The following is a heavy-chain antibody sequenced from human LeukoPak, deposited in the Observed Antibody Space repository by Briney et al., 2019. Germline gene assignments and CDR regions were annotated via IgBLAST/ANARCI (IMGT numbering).Heavy chain of an antibody. CDR3: ARGRKYSYGTYYYGLDV. J-gene: IGHJ6*02. CDR2: ISYDGSNK. Sequence: QSGRSLRLSCAASGFTFSSYAMHWVRQAPGKGLEWVAVISYDGSNKYYADSVKGRFTISRDNSKNTLYLQMNSLRAEDTAVYYCARGRKYSYGTYYYGLDVWGQGTTVTVCS. V-gene: IGHV3-30-3*01. D-gene: IGHD5-18*01. CDR1: GFTFSSYA.